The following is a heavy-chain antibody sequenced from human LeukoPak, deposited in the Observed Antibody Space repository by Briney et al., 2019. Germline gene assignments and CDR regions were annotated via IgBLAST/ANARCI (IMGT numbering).Heavy chain of an antibody. D-gene: IGHD6-13*01. CDR2: IYYSGST. V-gene: IGHV4-39*01. J-gene: IGHJ4*02. CDR1: GGSISSSDYY. Sequence: SETLSLTCTVSGGSISSSDYYWGWIRQPPGKGLEWIGSIYYSGSTYYNPSLKSRVTISVDTSKKQFFLRLSSVTAADTAVYYCARLRREQLVDYWGQGTLVTVSS. CDR3: ARLRREQLVDY.